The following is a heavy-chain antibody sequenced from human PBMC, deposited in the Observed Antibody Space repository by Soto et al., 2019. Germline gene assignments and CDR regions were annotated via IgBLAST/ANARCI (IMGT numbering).Heavy chain of an antibody. CDR1: GFTFSSYE. D-gene: IGHD3-10*01. CDR2: ISSSGSTI. J-gene: IGHJ5*02. V-gene: IGHV3-48*03. CDR3: ARAGTMVRGNNWFDP. Sequence: GGSLRLSCAASGFTFSSYEMNWVRQAPGKGLEWVSYISSSGSTIYYADSVKGRFTTSRDNAKNSLYLQMNSLRAEDTAVYYCARAGTMVRGNNWFDPWGQGTLVTVSS.